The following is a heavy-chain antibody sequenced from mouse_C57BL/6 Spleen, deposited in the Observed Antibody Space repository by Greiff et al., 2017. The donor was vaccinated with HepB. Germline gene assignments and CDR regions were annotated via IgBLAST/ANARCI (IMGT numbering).Heavy chain of an antibody. CDR2: ISSGSSTI. CDR3: ARDRNYGGGY. Sequence: EVKLVESGGGLVKPGGSLKLSCAASGFTFSDYGMHWVRQAPEKGLEWVAYISSGSSTIYYADTVKGRFTFARDNAKNTLYLQMTSLRSEDTAMYCCARDRNYGGGYWGQGTTLTVSS. J-gene: IGHJ2*01. V-gene: IGHV5-17*01. D-gene: IGHD1-2*01. CDR1: GFTFSDYG.